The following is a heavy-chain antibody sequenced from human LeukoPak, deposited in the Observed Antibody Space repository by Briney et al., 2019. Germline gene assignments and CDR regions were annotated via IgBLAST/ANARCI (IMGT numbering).Heavy chain of an antibody. CDR1: GGSFSGYY. V-gene: IGHV4-34*01. CDR2: INHSGST. D-gene: IGHD6-13*01. Sequence: KPSETLSLTCAVYGGSFSGYYWSWIRQPPGKGLEWIGEINHSGSTNYNPSLKSRITISVDTSKNQFSLKLSSVTAADTAVYYCARPNDSSSWYNPFDYWGQGTLVTVSS. CDR3: ARPNDSSSWYNPFDY. J-gene: IGHJ4*02.